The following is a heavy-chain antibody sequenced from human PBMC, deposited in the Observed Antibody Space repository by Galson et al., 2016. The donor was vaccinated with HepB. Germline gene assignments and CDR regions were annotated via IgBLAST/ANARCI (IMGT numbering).Heavy chain of an antibody. Sequence: SVKVSCKASGYNFIDYYIHWVRQAPGQGLEWMGWINPNSGGTISAQKFQGWVTLTRVTSINTAYMQLSSLKSDDTAVYYCARGLYSYYYAMDVWGQGTTVTGSS. D-gene: IGHD3-16*01. V-gene: IGHV1-2*04. CDR2: INPNSGGT. CDR1: GYNFIDYY. J-gene: IGHJ6*02. CDR3: ARGLYSYYYAMDV.